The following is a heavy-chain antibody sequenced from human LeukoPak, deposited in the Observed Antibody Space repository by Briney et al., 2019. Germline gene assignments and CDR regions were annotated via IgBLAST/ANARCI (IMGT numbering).Heavy chain of an antibody. V-gene: IGHV1-46*01. J-gene: IGHJ4*02. D-gene: IGHD2-21*02. CDR3: ARGGSGDSAAPFDY. CDR2: INPSGGST. CDR1: GYTFTSYY. Sequence: ASVRVSCKASGYTFTSYYMHWVRQAPRQGLEWLGIINPSGGSTSYAPKFQGRVTMTRDTSTSAVYMELSSLRSEDTAVYYCARGGSGDSAAPFDYWGQGTLVTVSS.